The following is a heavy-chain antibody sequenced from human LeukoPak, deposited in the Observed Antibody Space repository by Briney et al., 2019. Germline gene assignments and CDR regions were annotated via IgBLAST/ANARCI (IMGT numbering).Heavy chain of an antibody. CDR2: ISAYNGKT. D-gene: IGHD3-22*01. CDR1: GYTFTSYG. J-gene: IGHJ3*02. V-gene: IGHV1-18*03. Sequence: ASVKVSCKASGYTFTSYGINWVRQAPGQGLEWMGWISAYNGKTNFAQKFQGRVTITRDTSASTAYMELSSLRSEDMAVYYCARGYYYDSPNDAFDIWGQGTMVTVSS. CDR3: ARGYYYDSPNDAFDI.